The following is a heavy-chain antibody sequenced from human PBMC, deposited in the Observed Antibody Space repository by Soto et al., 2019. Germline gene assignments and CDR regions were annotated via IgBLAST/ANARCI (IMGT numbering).Heavy chain of an antibody. Sequence: QVQLVQSGAEVKKPGSSVKVSCKASGGTFSSYTISWVLQAPGQGLEWMGRIIPILGIANYAQKFQGRVTITADKSTSTAYMALSSLRSEDTAVYYCAPLGGGCIGPDLGQGTLVTVPS. D-gene: IGHD3-16*01. CDR2: IIPILGIA. V-gene: IGHV1-69*02. CDR3: APLGGGCIGPD. J-gene: IGHJ4*02. CDR1: GGTFSSYT.